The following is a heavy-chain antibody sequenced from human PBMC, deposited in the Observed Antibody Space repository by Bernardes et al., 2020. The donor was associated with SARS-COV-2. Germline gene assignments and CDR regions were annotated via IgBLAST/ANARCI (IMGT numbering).Heavy chain of an antibody. CDR3: ARGVVADLDY. CDR1: GGSFSGYY. CDR2: INYSGST. D-gene: IGHD2-15*01. J-gene: IGHJ4*02. V-gene: IGHV4-34*01. Sequence: SETLSLTCAVSGGSFSGYYWSWIRQPPGKGLEWIGEINYSGSTNYNPSLKSRVTISVDTSNNQFSLKLSSVTAADTAVYYCARGVVADLDYLRQGTIVIVSS.